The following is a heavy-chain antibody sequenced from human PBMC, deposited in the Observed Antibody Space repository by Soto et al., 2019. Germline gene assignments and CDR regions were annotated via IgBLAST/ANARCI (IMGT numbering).Heavy chain of an antibody. J-gene: IGHJ6*03. Sequence: PGGSLRLSCAASGFTFSNAWMSWVRQAPGKGLEWVGRIKSKTDGGTTDYAAPVKGRFTISRGDSKKTLYLQMNSLKTEDTAVYYCTRTIFGVVIMTYYYYMDVWGKGTTVTVSS. CDR3: TRTIFGVVIMTYYYYMDV. CDR1: GFTFSNAW. D-gene: IGHD3-3*01. V-gene: IGHV3-15*01. CDR2: IKSKTDGGTT.